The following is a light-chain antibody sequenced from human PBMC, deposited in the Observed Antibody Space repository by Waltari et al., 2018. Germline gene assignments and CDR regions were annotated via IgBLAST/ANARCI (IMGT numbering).Light chain of an antibody. J-gene: IGLJ3*02. Sequence: QAVVTQEPSLTVSPGGTVTLTCGSITGPVTGGHYPYWIQQKPGQAPRTLIYDASHRHSWTPARFSGSLLGGKAALTLSGAQPEDEADYYCLLTYSDPRRGMFGGGTKLTVL. V-gene: IGLV7-46*01. CDR3: LLTYSDPRRGM. CDR2: DAS. CDR1: TGPVTGGHY.